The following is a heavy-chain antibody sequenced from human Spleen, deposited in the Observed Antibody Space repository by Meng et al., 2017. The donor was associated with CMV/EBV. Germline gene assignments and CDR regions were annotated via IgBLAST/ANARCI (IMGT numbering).Heavy chain of an antibody. D-gene: IGHD1-26*01. V-gene: IGHV4-59*01. Sequence: SETLSLTCTVSGGSISSYYWSWIRQPPGKGLEWIGYSGSTNYNPSLQSRVTISVDTSKKQFSLKLKSMTAADTAVYFCARFSYYRYLDVWGQGTTVTVSS. CDR2: SGST. J-gene: IGHJ6*02. CDR3: ARFSYYRYLDV. CDR1: GGSISSYY.